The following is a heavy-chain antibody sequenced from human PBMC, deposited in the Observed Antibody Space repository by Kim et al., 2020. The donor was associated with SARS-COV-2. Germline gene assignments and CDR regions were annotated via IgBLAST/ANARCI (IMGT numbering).Heavy chain of an antibody. D-gene: IGHD1-26*01. V-gene: IGHV3-23*03. CDR1: GFTFSSYT. CDR3: AKGSGSYRLYYFEH. CDR2: VYSGGSST. Sequence: GGSLRLSCAASGFTFSSYTMSWVRQASGKGLEWVSVVYSGGSSTYYADSVKGRFTISRDDSKNTLYLQMNSLRVEDTAVYYCAKGSGSYRLYYFEHWGQGTLATVSS. J-gene: IGHJ4*02.